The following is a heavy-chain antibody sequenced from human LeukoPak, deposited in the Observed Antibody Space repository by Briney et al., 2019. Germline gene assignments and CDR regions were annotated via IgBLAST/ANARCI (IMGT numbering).Heavy chain of an antibody. CDR1: GFTFSSYA. D-gene: IGHD2-15*01. CDR2: ISGSGGST. J-gene: IGHJ4*02. V-gene: IGHV3-23*01. CDR3: AKAPVGHCSGGSCYPFDY. Sequence: GGYLRLSCAASGFTFSSYAMSWVRQAPGKGLEWVSSISGSGGSTGYADSVKGRFTISRDNPKNTLYVQMNSLRAEDTAVYYCAKAPVGHCSGGSCYPFDYWGQGTLVTVSS.